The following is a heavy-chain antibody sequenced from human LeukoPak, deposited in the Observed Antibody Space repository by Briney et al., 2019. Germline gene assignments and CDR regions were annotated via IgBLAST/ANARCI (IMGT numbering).Heavy chain of an antibody. D-gene: IGHD3-22*01. Sequence: GGSLRLSCAASGFTFSSYSMNWVRQAPGKGLEWVSSISSSSSYVYYADSVKGRFTISRDNAKNSLHLQMNSLRAEDTAVYYCAKNYYDSSGLFDYWGQGTLVIVSS. CDR2: ISSSSSYV. V-gene: IGHV3-21*01. CDR1: GFTFSSYS. J-gene: IGHJ4*02. CDR3: AKNYYDSSGLFDY.